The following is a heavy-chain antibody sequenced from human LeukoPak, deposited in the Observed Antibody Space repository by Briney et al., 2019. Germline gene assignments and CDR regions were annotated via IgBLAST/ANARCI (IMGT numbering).Heavy chain of an antibody. Sequence: SETLSLTCTVSGGSISSYYWSWIRQPPGEGLEWIGYIYYSGSTNYNPSLKSRVTISVDTSKNQFSLKLSSVTAAHTAVYYCARDPHCSSNSCYTAAFDIWAQGTMVTVSS. J-gene: IGHJ3*02. CDR2: IYYSGST. CDR3: ARDPHCSSNSCYTAAFDI. D-gene: IGHD2-2*02. V-gene: IGHV4-59*01. CDR1: GGSISSYY.